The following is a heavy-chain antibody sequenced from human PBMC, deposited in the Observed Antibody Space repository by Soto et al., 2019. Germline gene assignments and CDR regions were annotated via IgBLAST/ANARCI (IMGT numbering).Heavy chain of an antibody. V-gene: IGHV3-11*06. CDR2: ISSSSSYT. Sequence: QVQLVESGGGLVKPGGSLRLSCAASGFTFSDYYMSWILQAPGKGLEWVSYISSSSSYTNYADSVKGRFTISRDNAKNSLYLQRNSLRAEDTAVYYCARVNAGGSYYYYGMDVWGQGTTVTVSS. D-gene: IGHD3-16*01. CDR3: ARVNAGGSYYYYGMDV. CDR1: GFTFSDYY. J-gene: IGHJ6*02.